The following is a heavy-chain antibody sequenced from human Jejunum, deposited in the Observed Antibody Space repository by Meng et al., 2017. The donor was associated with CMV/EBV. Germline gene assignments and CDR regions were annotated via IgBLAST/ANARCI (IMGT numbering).Heavy chain of an antibody. Sequence: QGQLVQSGGEVHKPGASVKVSCKASGYTVTNYGITWVRQAPGQGLEWMGWISAYNGDTNYAQTLQGRVTMTTDTSTSTAYMELRSLRSDDTAVYYCARVEVGITSGDYWGQGTLVTVSS. CDR3: ARVEVGITSGDY. D-gene: IGHD1-26*01. CDR1: GYTVTNYG. J-gene: IGHJ4*02. CDR2: ISAYNGDT. V-gene: IGHV1-18*01.